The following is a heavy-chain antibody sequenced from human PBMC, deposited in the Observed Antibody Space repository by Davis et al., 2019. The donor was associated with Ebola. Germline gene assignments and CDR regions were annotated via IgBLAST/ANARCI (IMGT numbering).Heavy chain of an antibody. CDR3: ARDRLDIVATDYYYGMDV. V-gene: IGHV3-23*01. Sequence: GGSLRLSCAASGFTFSSYAMSWVRQAPGKGLEWVSAISGSAGSTYYADSVKSRFTISRDNSKNTLYLQMNSLRAEDTAVYYCARDRLDIVATDYYYGMDVWGQGTTVTVSS. D-gene: IGHD5-12*01. CDR1: GFTFSSYA. CDR2: ISGSAGST. J-gene: IGHJ6*02.